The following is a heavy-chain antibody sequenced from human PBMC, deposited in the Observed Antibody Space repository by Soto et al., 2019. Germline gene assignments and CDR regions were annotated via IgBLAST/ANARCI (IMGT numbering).Heavy chain of an antibody. CDR2: MNPNSGNT. V-gene: IGHV1-8*01. CDR1: GYTFTSYN. Sequence: QVQLVQSGAEVKKPGASVKVSCKASGYTFTSYNINWVRQATGQGLEWMGWMNPNSGNTGYAQKFQGRVTMTRNTSISTAYMELSSLRSEDTAVYYCARRIAVAGYDDYWGQGTLVTVSS. CDR3: ARRIAVAGYDDY. J-gene: IGHJ4*02. D-gene: IGHD6-19*01.